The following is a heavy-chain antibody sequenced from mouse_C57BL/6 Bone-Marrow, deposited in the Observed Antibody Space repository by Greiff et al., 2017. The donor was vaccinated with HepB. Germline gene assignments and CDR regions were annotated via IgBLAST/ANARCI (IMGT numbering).Heavy chain of an antibody. V-gene: IGHV2-6-1*01. CDR3: ARHGGLRRGFYYAMDY. CDR1: GFSLTSYG. J-gene: IGHJ4*01. Sequence: VQLQQSGPGLVAPSQSLSITCTVSGFSLTSYGVHWVRQPPGKGLEWLVVIWSDGSTTYNSALKSRLSISKDNSKSQVFLKMNSLQTDDTAMYYCARHGGLRRGFYYAMDYWGQGTSVTVSS. CDR2: IWSDGST. D-gene: IGHD2-4*01.